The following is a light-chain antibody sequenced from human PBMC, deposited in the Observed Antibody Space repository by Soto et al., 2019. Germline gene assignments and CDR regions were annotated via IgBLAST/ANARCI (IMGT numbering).Light chain of an antibody. J-gene: IGKJ2*01. V-gene: IGKV1-5*03. CDR2: KAF. CDR3: QQYNSYPYT. CDR1: QSISSW. Sequence: DIQMTQSPSTLSASVGDRVTITCRASQSISSWLAGDQQKPGKAPKLLIYKAFSLESGVPSRFSVSGSGTEFTLTIISLQPEDFATYYCQQYNSYPYTFEQGTKLEIK.